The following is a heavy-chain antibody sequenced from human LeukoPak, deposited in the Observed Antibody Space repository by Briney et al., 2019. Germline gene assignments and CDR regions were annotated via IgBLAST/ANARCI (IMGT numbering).Heavy chain of an antibody. CDR2: IIPILGIA. V-gene: IGHV1-69*04. CDR1: GGTFSSYA. Sequence: ASVKVSCKASGGTFSSYAISWVRQAPGPGLEWMGRIIPILGIANYAQKFQGRFTITADKSTSTAYMELSSLRSEDTAVYYCARVGMVRGVILYGMDVWGQGTTVTVSS. CDR3: ARVGMVRGVILYGMDV. J-gene: IGHJ6*02. D-gene: IGHD3-10*01.